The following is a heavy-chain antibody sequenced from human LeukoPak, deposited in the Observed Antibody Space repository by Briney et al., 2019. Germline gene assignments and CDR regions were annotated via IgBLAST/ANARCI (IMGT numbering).Heavy chain of an antibody. D-gene: IGHD1-26*01. J-gene: IGHJ5*02. CDR2: ISSSGANA. Sequence: PGGSLRLSCAASGFTFRDAAMTWVRLAPGKGLEWVSLISSSGANAYYADSVKGRFTISRDNSKNTLYLQMNNLRGEDTAEYYCAKDMELASWGQGTLVTVSS. CDR1: GFTFRDAA. V-gene: IGHV3-23*01. CDR3: AKDMELAS.